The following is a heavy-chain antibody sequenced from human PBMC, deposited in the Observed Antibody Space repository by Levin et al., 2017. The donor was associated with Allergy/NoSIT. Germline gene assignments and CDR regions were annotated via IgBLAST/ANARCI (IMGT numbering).Heavy chain of an antibody. D-gene: IGHD6-13*01. CDR2: IRSKAYGGTT. CDR3: TRDVIAAAGRRWFDP. Sequence: GESLKISCTASGFTFGDYAMSWVRQAPGKGLEWVGFIRSKAYGGTTEYAASVKGRFTISRDDSKSIAYLQMNSLKTEDTAVYYCTRDVIAAAGRRWFDPWGQGTLVTVSS. V-gene: IGHV3-49*04. CDR1: GFTFGDYA. J-gene: IGHJ5*02.